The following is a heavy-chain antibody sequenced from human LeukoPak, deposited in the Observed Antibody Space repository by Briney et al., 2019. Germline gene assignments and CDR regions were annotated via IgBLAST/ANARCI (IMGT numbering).Heavy chain of an antibody. CDR1: GYTFTGYY. V-gene: IGHV1-18*04. CDR2: ISAYNGNT. CDR3: AREGGQLLLEAFDI. J-gene: IGHJ3*02. D-gene: IGHD2-2*01. Sequence: GASVKVSCKASGYTFTGYYMHWVRQAPGQGLEWMGWISAYNGNTNYAQKLQGRVTMTTDTSTSTAYMELRSLRSDDTAVYYCAREGGQLLLEAFDIWGQGTMVTVSS.